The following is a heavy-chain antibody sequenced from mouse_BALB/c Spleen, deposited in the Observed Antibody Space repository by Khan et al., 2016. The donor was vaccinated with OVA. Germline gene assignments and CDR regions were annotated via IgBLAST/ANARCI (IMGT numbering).Heavy chain of an antibody. J-gene: IGHJ4*01. CDR1: GYTFTNYG. CDR2: MNTYTGES. CDR3: ARPPYFSYVMGY. Sequence: QIQLVQSGPELKKPGETVKISCKASGYTFTNYGMNWVKLAPGKDLKWMGWMNTYTGESTYADDFKGRFAFSLETSASTAYLQINNLKNEDTATYFCARPPYFSYVMGYWGQGTSVTVSS. D-gene: IGHD2-10*01. V-gene: IGHV9-3-1*01.